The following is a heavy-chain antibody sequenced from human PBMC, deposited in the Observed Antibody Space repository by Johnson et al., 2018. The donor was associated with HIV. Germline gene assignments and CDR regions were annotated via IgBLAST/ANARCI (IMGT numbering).Heavy chain of an antibody. D-gene: IGHD3-3*01. CDR2: INWNGGST. V-gene: IGHV3-20*04. CDR1: GFTFDDYG. CDR3: ARGRGMTIFGVVIADAFDI. Sequence: EVQLVESGGGVIRPGGSMRLSCAASGFTFDDYGMSWVRQAPGKGLEWVSGINWNGGSTGYADSVKGRVTISRDNAKNSLYLQMSSLRAEDTALYYCARGRGMTIFGVVIADAFDIWGQGTMVTVSS. J-gene: IGHJ3*02.